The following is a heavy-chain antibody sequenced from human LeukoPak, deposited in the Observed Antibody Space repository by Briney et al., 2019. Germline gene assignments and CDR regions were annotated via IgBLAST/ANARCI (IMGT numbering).Heavy chain of an antibody. CDR1: GGSFSGYY. Sequence: PSETLSLTCAVYGGSFSGYYWSWIRQPPGKGLEWIGEINHSGSTNYNPSLKSRVTISVDTSKNQFSLKLSYVTAADTAVYYCASGGLPGDYWGQGTLVTVSS. CDR3: ASGGLPGDY. CDR2: INHSGST. D-gene: IGHD2-2*01. J-gene: IGHJ4*02. V-gene: IGHV4-34*01.